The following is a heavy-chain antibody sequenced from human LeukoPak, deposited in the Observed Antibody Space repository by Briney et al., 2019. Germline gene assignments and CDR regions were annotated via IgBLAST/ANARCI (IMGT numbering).Heavy chain of an antibody. CDR3: ARTPQWLVPWWAYYYGMDV. V-gene: IGHV1-18*01. J-gene: IGHJ6*02. CDR1: GYTFTSYG. D-gene: IGHD6-19*01. Sequence: GASVKVSCKASGYTFTSYGISWVRQAPGQGLEWMGWISAYNGNTNYAQKLQGRVTMTTDTSTSTAYMELRSLRSDDTAVYYCARTPQWLVPWWAYYYGMDVWGQGTTVTVSS. CDR2: ISAYNGNT.